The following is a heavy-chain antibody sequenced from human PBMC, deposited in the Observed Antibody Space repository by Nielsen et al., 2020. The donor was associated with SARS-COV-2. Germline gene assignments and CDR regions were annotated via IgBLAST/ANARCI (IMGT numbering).Heavy chain of an antibody. D-gene: IGHD6-6*01. CDR3: ARERSRSGSSSGRRVDY. V-gene: IGHV1-8*01. J-gene: IGHJ4*02. Sequence: ASVKVSCKASGYTFTTYDINWVRQATGQGLEWMGWMNPNSGNTGFAQKFQGRITMARNTSMSAAYMELRSLRSDDTAVYYCARERSRSGSSSGRRVDYWGQGTLVTVSS. CDR2: MNPNSGNT. CDR1: GYTFTTYD.